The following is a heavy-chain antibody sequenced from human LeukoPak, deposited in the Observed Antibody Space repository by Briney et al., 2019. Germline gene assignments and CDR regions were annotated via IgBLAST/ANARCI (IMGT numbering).Heavy chain of an antibody. CDR2: IYHSGST. J-gene: IGHJ4*02. Sequence: SETLSLTCTVSGGSISSYYWSWIRQPPGKGLEWIGYIYHSGSTDYNPSLKSRVTISVDTSKSQFSLKLTSVTAADTAVYYCARCSGSYSRKYYFDYWGQGTLVTVSS. CDR1: GGSISSYY. V-gene: IGHV4-4*09. D-gene: IGHD1-26*01. CDR3: ARCSGSYSRKYYFDY.